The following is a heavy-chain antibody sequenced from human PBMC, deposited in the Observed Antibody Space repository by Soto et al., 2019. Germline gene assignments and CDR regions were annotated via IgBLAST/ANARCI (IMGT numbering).Heavy chain of an antibody. V-gene: IGHV4-59*01. CDR1: GGSISSYY. J-gene: IGHJ4*02. Sequence: PSETLSLTCTVSGGSISSYYWSWVRLPPGKGLEWIAYIYYSGSTNYNPSLNSRVTISVDTSKNQFSLKLSSVTAADTAVYYCARGRYSSVWYVDYWGQGTLVTVSS. D-gene: IGHD6-19*01. CDR2: IYYSGST. CDR3: ARGRYSSVWYVDY.